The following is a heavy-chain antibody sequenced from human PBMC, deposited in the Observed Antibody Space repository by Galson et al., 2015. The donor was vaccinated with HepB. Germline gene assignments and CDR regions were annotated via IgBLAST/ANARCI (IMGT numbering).Heavy chain of an antibody. D-gene: IGHD4-17*01. CDR2: ISQSGTYT. J-gene: IGHJ4*02. V-gene: IGHV3-11*06. CDR3: ARVADADYGDHSHLDS. CDR1: GFTFSDYY. Sequence: LRLSCAASGFTFSDYYMSWIRQAPGKGLEWISYISQSGTYTNYADSVKGRFTISRDNAQNSLYLQINSLRAEDTAVYYCARVADADYGDHSHLDSWGQGTLVTVSS.